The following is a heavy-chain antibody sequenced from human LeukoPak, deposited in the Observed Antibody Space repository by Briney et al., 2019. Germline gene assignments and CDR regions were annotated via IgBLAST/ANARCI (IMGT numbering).Heavy chain of an antibody. CDR1: GGSISSGGYY. D-gene: IGHD1-26*01. Sequence: PSQTLSLTCTVSGGSISSGGYYWSWIRQHPGKGLEWIGYIYYSGSTNYNPSLKSRVTISVDTSKNQFSLKLSSVTAADTAVYYCARDKWELRAHDAFDIWGQGTMVTVSS. J-gene: IGHJ3*02. CDR2: IYYSGST. V-gene: IGHV4-61*08. CDR3: ARDKWELRAHDAFDI.